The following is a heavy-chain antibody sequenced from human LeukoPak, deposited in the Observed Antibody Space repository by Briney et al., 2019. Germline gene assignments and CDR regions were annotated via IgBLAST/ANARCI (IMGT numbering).Heavy chain of an antibody. D-gene: IGHD3-22*01. CDR3: ASSHDSSGND. Sequence: AGGSLSLSCVASGLSFSSYWMAWVGKAPGKGLEWVANIKYDGSHKYYVDSVKGRFTISRDNAKNSVYLQMNSLRVDDTAVYFCASSHDSSGNDWGQGTMVTVSS. J-gene: IGHJ4*02. CDR1: GLSFSSYW. V-gene: IGHV3-7*01. CDR2: IKYDGSHK.